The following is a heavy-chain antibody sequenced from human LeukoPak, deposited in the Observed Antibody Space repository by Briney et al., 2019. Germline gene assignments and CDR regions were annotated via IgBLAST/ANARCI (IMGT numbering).Heavy chain of an antibody. J-gene: IGHJ4*02. D-gene: IGHD2/OR15-2a*01. CDR1: GYTFTSYG. Sequence: GASVKVSCKASGYTFTSYGINWVRQAPGQGLEWMGWISTYNGNTNYAQKFQGRVTITADESTSTAYMELSSLRSEDTAVYYCARDLGGLLRGYFDYWGQGTLVTVSS. CDR2: ISTYNGNT. V-gene: IGHV1-18*01. CDR3: ARDLGGLLRGYFDY.